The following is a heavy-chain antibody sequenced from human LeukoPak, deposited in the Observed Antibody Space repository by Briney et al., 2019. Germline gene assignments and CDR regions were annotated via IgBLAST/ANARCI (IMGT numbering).Heavy chain of an antibody. D-gene: IGHD3-9*01. Sequence: GASVKVSCKVSGYTLTELSMHWVRQAPGKGLEWMGGFDPEDGETTYAQKFQGRVTMTEDTSTDTAYMELSSLRSEDTAVYYCATSGIRYFDWSDYYYGMDVWGQGTTVTVSS. V-gene: IGHV1-24*01. CDR3: ATSGIRYFDWSDYYYGMDV. CDR1: GYTLTELS. J-gene: IGHJ6*02. CDR2: FDPEDGET.